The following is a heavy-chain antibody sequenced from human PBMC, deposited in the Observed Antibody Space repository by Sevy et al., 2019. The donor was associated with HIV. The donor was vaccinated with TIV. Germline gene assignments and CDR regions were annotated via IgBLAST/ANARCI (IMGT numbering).Heavy chain of an antibody. CDR3: AKDADCDFWSGYYFDY. CDR1: GFTFSSYA. V-gene: IGHV3-23*01. D-gene: IGHD3-3*01. Sequence: GGSLRLSCAASGFTFSSYAMSWVRQAPGKGLEWVSAISGSGGSTYYADSVKGRFTISRDNSKNTLYLQMNSLRAEDTAVYYCAKDADCDFWSGYYFDYWGQGTLVTVSS. CDR2: ISGSGGST. J-gene: IGHJ4*02.